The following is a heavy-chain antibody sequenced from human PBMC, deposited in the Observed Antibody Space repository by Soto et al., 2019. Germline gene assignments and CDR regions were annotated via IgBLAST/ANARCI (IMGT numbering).Heavy chain of an antibody. CDR3: ARALYDTDSLPVGAKPRCYVMDV. CDR1: GYTLTELS. D-gene: IGHD3-22*01. V-gene: IGHV1-24*01. CDR2: FDPEDGET. Sequence: ASVKVSCKVSGYTLTELSMHWVRQAPGKGLEWMGGFDPEDGETIYAQKFQGRVTMTEDTSTDTAYMELSSLRSEDTAVYYCARALYDTDSLPVGAKPRCYVMDVWGLGTTVTVSS. J-gene: IGHJ6*02.